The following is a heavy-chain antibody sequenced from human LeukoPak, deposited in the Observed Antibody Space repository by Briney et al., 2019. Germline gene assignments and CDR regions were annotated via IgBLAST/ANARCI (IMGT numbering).Heavy chain of an antibody. CDR2: IYYSGST. CDR3: ARSPPASNFDY. D-gene: IGHD2-21*01. Sequence: SETLSLTCTVSGGSISSYYWSWIRQPPGKGLEWIGYIYYSGSTNYNPSLKSRVTMSVDTSKNQFSLKLSSVTAADTAVYYCARSPPASNFDYWGQGTLVTVSS. J-gene: IGHJ4*02. CDR1: GGSISSYY. V-gene: IGHV4-59*12.